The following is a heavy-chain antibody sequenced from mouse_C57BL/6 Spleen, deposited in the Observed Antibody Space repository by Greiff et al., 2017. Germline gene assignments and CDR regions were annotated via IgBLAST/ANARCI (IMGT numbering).Heavy chain of an antibody. CDR1: GYTFTSYW. CDR2: INPSSGYT. V-gene: IGHV1-7*01. D-gene: IGHD1-1*01. Sequence: QVQLQQSGAEMAKPGASVKLSCKASGYTFTSYWMNWVKQRPGQGLEWIGYINPSSGYTKYNQKFKDKATLTADKSSSTAYMQLSSLTDEDSAVYYCARPERTTVVPFDYWGQGTTLTVSS. CDR3: ARPERTTVVPFDY. J-gene: IGHJ2*01.